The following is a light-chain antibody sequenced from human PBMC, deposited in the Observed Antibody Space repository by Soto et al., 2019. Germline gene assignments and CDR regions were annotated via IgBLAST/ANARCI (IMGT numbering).Light chain of an antibody. J-gene: IGKJ1*01. CDR3: QQYNDWST. CDR1: QSVSSN. Sequence: EIVMTQSPATLSVSQGERATLSCRASQSVSSNLAWYQQKPGQAPRLLIYGVSTRATGIPARFSGSGSGTEFTLTISSLQSEDFAVYYCQQYNDWSTFGQGTKVDIK. CDR2: GVS. V-gene: IGKV3-15*01.